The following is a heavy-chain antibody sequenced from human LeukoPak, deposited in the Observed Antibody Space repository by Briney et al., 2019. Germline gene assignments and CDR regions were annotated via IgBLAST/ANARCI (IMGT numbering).Heavy chain of an antibody. J-gene: IGHJ4*02. CDR3: ARDGPAQMVDFDY. CDR1: GYTFTGSGWY. CDR2: LHPNNGAT. V-gene: IGHV1-2*02. Sequence: ASVKVSCKASGYTFTGSGWYLYWLRQAPGQGLECVGWLHPNNGATGYAQKFQGRVAMTTDTSISTAYMELSRLRPDDTAIYYCARDGPAQMVDFDYWGQGALVTVSS. D-gene: IGHD3-10*01.